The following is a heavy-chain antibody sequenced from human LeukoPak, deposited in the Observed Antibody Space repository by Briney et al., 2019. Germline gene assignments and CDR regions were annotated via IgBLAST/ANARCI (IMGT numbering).Heavy chain of an antibody. J-gene: IGHJ3*02. Sequence: GSSLRLSCAASGLSFSSYAMHWVRQAPGKGLEWVAVISYDGTEKYYGDSVKGRFTISRDNSKNTLYLQMNSLRAEDTALYYCAREVLDSIVGATGAFDIWGQGTMVTVSS. CDR3: AREVLDSIVGATGAFDI. D-gene: IGHD1-26*01. CDR2: ISYDGTEK. V-gene: IGHV3-30-3*01. CDR1: GLSFSSYA.